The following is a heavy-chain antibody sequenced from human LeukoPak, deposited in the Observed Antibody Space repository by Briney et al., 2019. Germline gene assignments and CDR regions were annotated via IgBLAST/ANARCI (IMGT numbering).Heavy chain of an antibody. V-gene: IGHV4-38-2*02. CDR1: GYSISSGYD. Sequence: PSETLSLTCTVSGYSISSGYDWGWIRQPPGKGLEWIGNMYHSGSTNYNPSLKSRVTISVDTSKNQFLLKLSSVTAADTAVYYCSWDFDLWGRGTLVTVSS. CDR2: MYHSGST. J-gene: IGHJ2*01. CDR3: SWDFDL.